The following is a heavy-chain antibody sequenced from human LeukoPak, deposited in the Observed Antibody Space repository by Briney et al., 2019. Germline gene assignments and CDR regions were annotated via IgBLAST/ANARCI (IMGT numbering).Heavy chain of an antibody. CDR2: IIPIFGTA. V-gene: IGHV1-69*05. D-gene: IGHD2-2*01. CDR1: GGTFSSYA. Sequence: SVKVSCKASGGTFSSYAISWVRQAPGQGLEWMGGIIPIFGTANYAQKLQGRVTITTDESTSTAYMELSSLRSEDTAVYYCARGTGVVPADDAFDIWGQGTMVTVSS. J-gene: IGHJ3*02. CDR3: ARGTGVVPADDAFDI.